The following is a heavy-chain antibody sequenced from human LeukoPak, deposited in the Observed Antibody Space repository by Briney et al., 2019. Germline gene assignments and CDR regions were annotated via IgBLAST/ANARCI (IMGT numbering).Heavy chain of an antibody. CDR2: ISYDGSNK. Sequence: GGSLRLSCAASGFTFSSYAMHWVRQAPGKGLEWVAVISYDGSNKYYADSVKGRFTISRDNSKNTLYLQMNSLRAEDTAVYYCARDVASSSSFDPWFDPWGQGTLVTVSS. CDR1: GFTFSSYA. J-gene: IGHJ5*02. V-gene: IGHV3-30-3*01. D-gene: IGHD6-6*01. CDR3: ARDVASSSSFDPWFDP.